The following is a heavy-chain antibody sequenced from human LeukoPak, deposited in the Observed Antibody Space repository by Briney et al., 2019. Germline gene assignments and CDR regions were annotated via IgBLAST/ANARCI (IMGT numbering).Heavy chain of an antibody. CDR2: TYYRSKWYN. Sequence: SQTLSLTCAISGDSVSSNSAAWNWIRQSPSRGLERLGRTYYRSKWYNDYAVSVKSRITINPDTSKNQFSLQLNSVTPEDTAVYYCAREWGFLVWQTDYYYMDVWGKGTTVTVSS. J-gene: IGHJ6*03. CDR3: AREWGFLVWQTDYYYMDV. CDR1: GDSVSSNSAA. D-gene: IGHD3-3*01. V-gene: IGHV6-1*01.